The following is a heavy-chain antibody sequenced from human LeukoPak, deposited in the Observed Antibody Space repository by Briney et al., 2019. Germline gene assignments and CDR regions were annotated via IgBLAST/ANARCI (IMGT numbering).Heavy chain of an antibody. J-gene: IGHJ4*02. CDR1: GFTFSFFW. CDR2: IDSDGATT. CDR3: ARGLLGIHDY. V-gene: IGHV3-74*01. D-gene: IGHD7-27*01. Sequence: GGSLRLSCAASGFTFSFFWVHWVRQAPGKGLVWVSRIDSDGATTGYADSVKGRFTISRDNAKNALYLQMNSLRADDTAVYYCARGLLGIHDYWGQGTLVTVSS.